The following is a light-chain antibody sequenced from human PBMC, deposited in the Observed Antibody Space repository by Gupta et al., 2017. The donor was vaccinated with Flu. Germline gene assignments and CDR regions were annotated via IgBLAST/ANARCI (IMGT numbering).Light chain of an antibody. CDR1: SSDVGSYNL. J-gene: IGLJ1*01. Sequence: ITISCTGTSSDVGSYNLVSWFQHHPGKAPKLMIYEVSKRPSGVSNRFSGSKSGNTASLTISGIQAEDEADYYCCSYAGSSTFYVFGTGTKVTVL. V-gene: IGLV2-23*02. CDR3: CSYAGSSTFYV. CDR2: EVS.